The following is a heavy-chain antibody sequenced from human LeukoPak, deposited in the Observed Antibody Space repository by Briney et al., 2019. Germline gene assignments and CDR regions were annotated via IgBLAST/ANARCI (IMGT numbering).Heavy chain of an antibody. CDR2: ISGSGDTK. D-gene: IGHD4-17*01. Sequence: PGGSLRLSCAASGFTFSDYNMSWMRQAPGKGLEWVSYISGSGDTKYYADSVKGRFTISRDNAKNSLYVQMNSLRAEDTAVYYCARADGDFVGDWGQGTLVTVSS. V-gene: IGHV3-11*01. CDR3: ARADGDFVGD. CDR1: GFTFSDYN. J-gene: IGHJ4*02.